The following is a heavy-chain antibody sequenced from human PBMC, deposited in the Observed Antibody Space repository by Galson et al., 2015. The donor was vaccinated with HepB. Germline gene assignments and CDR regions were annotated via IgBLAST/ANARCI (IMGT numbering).Heavy chain of an antibody. Sequence: LRLSCAASGFTFSTFWMTWVRQAPGKGLEWVANIKQDGSEKYYVDSVKGRFTISRDNAKNSLYLQMNSLRAEDTAVYYCVRHLDGYAYYYGLDVWGQGTTVTVSS. CDR1: GFTFSTFW. V-gene: IGHV3-7*01. D-gene: IGHD3-16*01. CDR2: IKQDGSEK. J-gene: IGHJ6*02. CDR3: VRHLDGYAYYYGLDV.